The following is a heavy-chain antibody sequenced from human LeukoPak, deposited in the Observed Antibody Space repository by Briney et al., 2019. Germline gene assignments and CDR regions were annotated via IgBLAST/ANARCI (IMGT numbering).Heavy chain of an antibody. J-gene: IGHJ5*02. CDR3: ARGVHDFWSGYHRLENWFDP. CDR2: IYYSGST. Sequence: SETLSLTCTVSGGSISSGGYYWSWIRQHPGKGLEWIGYIYYSGSTYYNPSLKSRVTISVDTSKNQFSLKLSSVTAADTAVYYCARGVHDFWSGYHRLENWFDPWGQGTLVTVSS. D-gene: IGHD3-3*01. CDR1: GGSISSGGYY. V-gene: IGHV4-31*03.